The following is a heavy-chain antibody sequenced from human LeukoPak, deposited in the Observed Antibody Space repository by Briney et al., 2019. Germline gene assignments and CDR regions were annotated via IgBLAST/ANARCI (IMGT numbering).Heavy chain of an antibody. CDR2: INPNSDDT. CDR1: GYTFTGYY. CDR3: ARVLSTMVRGVIIYYFDY. J-gene: IGHJ4*02. Sequence: ASVKVSCKASGYTFTGYYMHWVRQAPGQGLEWMGWINPNSDDTKYAQKFQGRVTMTRDTSISTAYMELSRLRSDDTAVYYCARVLSTMVRGVIIYYFDYWGQGTLVTVSS. V-gene: IGHV1-2*02. D-gene: IGHD3-10*01.